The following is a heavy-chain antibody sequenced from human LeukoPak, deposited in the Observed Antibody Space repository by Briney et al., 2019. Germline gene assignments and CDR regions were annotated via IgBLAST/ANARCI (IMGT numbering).Heavy chain of an antibody. CDR2: IYYSGST. CDR3: ARDSWSDTTNYVTSDY. V-gene: IGHV4-59*11. J-gene: IGHJ4*02. Sequence: SETLSLTCTVSGGSISSHYWSWIRQPPGKGLEWIGYIYYSGSTNYNPSLKSRVTISVDTSKNQFSLKLSSVTAADTAVYYCARDSWSDTTNYVTSDYWGQGTLVTVSS. D-gene: IGHD2-8*01. CDR1: GGSISSHY.